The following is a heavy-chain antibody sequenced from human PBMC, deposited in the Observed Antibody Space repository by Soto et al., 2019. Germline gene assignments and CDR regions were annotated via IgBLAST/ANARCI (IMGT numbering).Heavy chain of an antibody. D-gene: IGHD4-4*01. CDR1: GFTFDDYA. Sequence: GGSLRLSCAASGFTFDDYAMHWVRQAPGKGLEWVSGISWNSGSIGYADSVEGRFTISRDNAKNSLYLQMNSLRAEDTALYYCFGYSNYVSDAFDIWGQGTMVTVSS. V-gene: IGHV3-9*01. J-gene: IGHJ3*02. CDR2: ISWNSGSI. CDR3: FGYSNYVSDAFDI.